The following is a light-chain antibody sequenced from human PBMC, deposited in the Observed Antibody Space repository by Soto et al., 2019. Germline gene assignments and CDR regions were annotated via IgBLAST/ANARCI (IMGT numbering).Light chain of an antibody. V-gene: IGLV2-8*01. CDR3: TSYAGTYSSFYV. CDR2: EVS. Sequence: QSVLTQPPSASGSPGQSVTISCTGTSSDVGAYNYVSWYQQLPGKAPKLIIYEVSKRPSGVPDRFSGSKSGNTASLTVSGLQAEDEADYYCTSYAGTYSSFYVFGTGTKVTDL. CDR1: SSDVGAYNY. J-gene: IGLJ1*01.